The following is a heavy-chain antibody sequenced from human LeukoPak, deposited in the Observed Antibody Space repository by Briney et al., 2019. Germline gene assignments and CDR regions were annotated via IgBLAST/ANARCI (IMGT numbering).Heavy chain of an antibody. CDR2: ISSSSIYI. Sequence: GGSLRLSCAASGFTLSSYSMNWVRQAPGKGLEWVSSISSSSIYIYYADSVKGRFTISRDNAKNSLYLQMNSLRAEDTAVYYCASELYYYGSGTYWGQGTLVTVSS. CDR1: GFTLSSYS. CDR3: ASELYYYGSGTY. V-gene: IGHV3-21*01. D-gene: IGHD3-10*01. J-gene: IGHJ4*02.